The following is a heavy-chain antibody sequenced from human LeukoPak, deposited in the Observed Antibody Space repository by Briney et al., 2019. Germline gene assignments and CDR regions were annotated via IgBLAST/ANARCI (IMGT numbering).Heavy chain of an antibody. Sequence: GGSLRPSCAASGFTFTSYGMSWVRQAPGKGLQWVSTIDFSGGSTHYADSVKGRFTISRDNAKNSLYLQMNSLRAEDTAVYYCASHTGYMDVWGKGTTVTISS. J-gene: IGHJ6*03. CDR3: ASHTGYMDV. CDR2: IDFSGGST. CDR1: GFTFTSYG. V-gene: IGHV3-23*01.